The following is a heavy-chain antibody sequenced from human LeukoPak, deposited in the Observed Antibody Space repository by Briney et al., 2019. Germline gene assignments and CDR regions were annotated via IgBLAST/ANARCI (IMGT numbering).Heavy chain of an antibody. J-gene: IGHJ4*02. V-gene: IGHV4-34*01. Sequence: PSETLSLTCAVYGGSFSGYYWSWIRQPPGKGLEWIGEINHSGSTNYNPSLKSRVTISVDTSKNQFSLKLSSVTAADTAVYYCAREDGIWGQGTLVTVSS. CDR1: GGSFSGYY. CDR2: INHSGST. CDR3: AREDGI.